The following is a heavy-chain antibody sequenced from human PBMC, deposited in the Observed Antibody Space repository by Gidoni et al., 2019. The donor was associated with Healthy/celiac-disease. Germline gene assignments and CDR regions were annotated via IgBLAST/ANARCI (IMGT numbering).Heavy chain of an antibody. D-gene: IGHD2-2*01. J-gene: IGHJ6*02. CDR1: VFTFRGYG. V-gene: IGHV3-30*18. CDR3: AKAWASFRLYGMDV. CDR2: ISYDGSNK. Sequence: QVQQVESGGGVVQPGRSLRLSCAASVFTFRGYGMHWVRQAPGKGLEWVAVISYDGSNKYYADSVKGRFTISRDNSKNTLYLQMNSLRAEDTAVYYCAKAWASFRLYGMDVWGQGTTVTVSS.